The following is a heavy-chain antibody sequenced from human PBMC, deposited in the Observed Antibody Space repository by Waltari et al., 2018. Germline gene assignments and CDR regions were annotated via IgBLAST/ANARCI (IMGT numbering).Heavy chain of an antibody. CDR3: VRDSSGTY. D-gene: IGHD3-22*01. J-gene: IGHJ4*02. CDR1: GFTFSSHW. CDR2: INSDGSST. Sequence: EVQLVESGGGLVQPGGSLRLSCAASGFTFSSHWMYWVGQTPGKGLVWVSGINSDGSSTSYADSVKGRVTISRDNAKNTLYLQMNSLRAEDTAVYYCVRDSSGTYWGQGTQVTVSS. V-gene: IGHV3-74*01.